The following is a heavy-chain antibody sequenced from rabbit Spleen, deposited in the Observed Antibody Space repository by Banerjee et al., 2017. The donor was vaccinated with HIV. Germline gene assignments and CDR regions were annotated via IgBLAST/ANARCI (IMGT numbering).Heavy chain of an antibody. CDR3: ARDSGSSFSSYGMDL. Sequence: QEQLEESGGGLVQPEGSLTLTCTASGFSFSSSYYMCWVRQAPGKGLEWIACIDSGSSCFTYFASWAKGRFSISKTSSTTVTLQMTSLTAADTATYFCARDSGSSFSSYGMDLWGPGTLVTVS. CDR2: IDSGSSCFT. CDR1: GFSFSSSYY. V-gene: IGHV1S45*01. J-gene: IGHJ6*01. D-gene: IGHD8-1*01.